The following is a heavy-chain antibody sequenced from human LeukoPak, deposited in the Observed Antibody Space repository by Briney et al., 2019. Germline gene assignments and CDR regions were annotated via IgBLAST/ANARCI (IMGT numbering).Heavy chain of an antibody. D-gene: IGHD2-15*01. CDR1: GFTFSSYS. V-gene: IGHV3-48*04. Sequence: GGSLRLSCAASGFTFSSYSMNWVRQAPGKGLEWVSHISVSSSTIYYADSVKGRFTISRDNAKNSLYLQMNNLRAEDTAVYYCARSGGSLIYMDVWGQGTTVTVSS. CDR3: ARSGGSLIYMDV. CDR2: ISVSSSTI. J-gene: IGHJ6*02.